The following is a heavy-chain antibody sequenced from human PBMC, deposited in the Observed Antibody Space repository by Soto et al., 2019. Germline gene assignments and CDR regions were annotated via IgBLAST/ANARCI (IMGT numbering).Heavy chain of an antibody. V-gene: IGHV1-69*02. CDR2: IIPILGIA. CDR3: ATSVGSFSSAVDY. J-gene: IGHJ4*02. D-gene: IGHD2-15*01. CDR1: GGTFSSYT. Sequence: ASVKVSCKASGGTFSSYTISWVRQAPGQGLEWMGRIIPILGIANYAQKFQGRVTITADKSTSTAYMELSSLRSEDTAVYYCATSVGSFSSAVDYWGQGTLVTVSS.